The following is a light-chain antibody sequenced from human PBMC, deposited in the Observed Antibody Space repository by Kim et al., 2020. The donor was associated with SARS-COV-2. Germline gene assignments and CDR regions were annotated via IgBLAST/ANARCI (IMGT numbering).Light chain of an antibody. V-gene: IGLV6-57*03. CDR1: SGSIDDNY. J-gene: IGLJ2*01. Sequence: KTVTISRTRSSGSIDDNYVQWYQQRPGGVPTTVIYEDDQRPSGVSDRFSGSIDNSSNSASLTISGLRTEDEADYYCQSYNRDNVIFGGGTQLTVL. CDR2: EDD. CDR3: QSYNRDNVI.